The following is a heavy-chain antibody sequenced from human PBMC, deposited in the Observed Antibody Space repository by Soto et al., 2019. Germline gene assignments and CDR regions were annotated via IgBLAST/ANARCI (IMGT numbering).Heavy chain of an antibody. CDR2: INAGNGNT. J-gene: IGHJ6*02. CDR3: ARDHKNSGSYSGYYGMDV. CDR1: GYTFTSYA. D-gene: IGHD1-26*01. V-gene: IGHV1-3*01. Sequence: ASVKVSCKASGYTFTSYAMHWVRQAPGQRLEWMGWINAGNGNTKYSQKFQGRVTITRDTSASTAYMELSSLRSEDTAVYYCARDHKNSGSYSGYYGMDVWGQGTTVTVSS.